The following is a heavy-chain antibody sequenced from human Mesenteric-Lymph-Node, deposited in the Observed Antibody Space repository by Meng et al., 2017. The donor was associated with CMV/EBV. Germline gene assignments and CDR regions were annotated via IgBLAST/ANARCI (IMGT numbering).Heavy chain of an antibody. D-gene: IGHD3-3*01. V-gene: IGHV4-39*07. J-gene: IGHJ6*02. Sequence: SETLSLTCTVSGGSISNSNYYWGWIRQPPGKGLEWIGSIYYSGSTYYKPSLKSRVTISVDTSKNQFSLKLSSVTAADTAVYYCARDSLIGVVKNYGMDVWGQGTTVTVSS. CDR2: IYYSGST. CDR1: GGSISNSNYY. CDR3: ARDSLIGVVKNYGMDV.